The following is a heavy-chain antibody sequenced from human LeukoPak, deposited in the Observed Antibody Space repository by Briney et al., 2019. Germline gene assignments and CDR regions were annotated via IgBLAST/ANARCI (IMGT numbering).Heavy chain of an antibody. CDR2: INPSGGST. J-gene: IGHJ2*01. Sequence: GASVKVSCKASGYIFTSYYTHWVRQAPGQGLEWMGIINPSGGSTNYAQKFQGRVTMTRDTSTSTVYVELSSLRSEDTAVYYCARRASEGWYFDLWGRGTLVTVSS. CDR1: GYIFTSYY. V-gene: IGHV1-46*01. CDR3: ARRASEGWYFDL.